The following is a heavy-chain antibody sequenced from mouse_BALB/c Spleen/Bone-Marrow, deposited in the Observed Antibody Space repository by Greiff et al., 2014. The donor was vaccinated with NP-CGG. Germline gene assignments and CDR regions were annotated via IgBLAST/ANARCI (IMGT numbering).Heavy chain of an antibody. J-gene: IGHJ4*01. CDR2: IYPGNSDT. CDR1: GYSFTSYW. V-gene: IGHV1-5*01. D-gene: IGHD2-14*01. Sequence: EVKLMESGTVLARPGASVKMSCKASGYSFTSYWMHWVKQRPGQGLEWIGAIYPGNSDTSYNQKFKGKAKLTAVTSASTAYMERSSLTNDDSAVYYGTPSVRRPLYAMDYWGQGTSVTVSS. CDR3: TPSVRRPLYAMDY.